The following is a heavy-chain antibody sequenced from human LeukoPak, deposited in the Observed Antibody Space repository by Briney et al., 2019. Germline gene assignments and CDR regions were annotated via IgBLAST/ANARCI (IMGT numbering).Heavy chain of an antibody. Sequence: SETLSLTCTVSGGSISSYYWSWIRQPAGKGLEWIGYIYYSGSTNYNPSLKSRVTISVDTSKNQFSLKLSSVTAADTAVYYCARSSWYDIIDYWGQGTLVTVSS. J-gene: IGHJ4*02. D-gene: IGHD6-13*01. CDR1: GGSISSYY. V-gene: IGHV4-59*01. CDR2: IYYSGST. CDR3: ARSSWYDIIDY.